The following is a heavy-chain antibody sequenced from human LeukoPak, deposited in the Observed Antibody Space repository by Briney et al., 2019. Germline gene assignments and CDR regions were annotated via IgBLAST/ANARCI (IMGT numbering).Heavy chain of an antibody. V-gene: IGHV4-4*07. CDR1: GFTLSNAW. CDR3: ARAEPYYYYYMDV. Sequence: GSLRLSCTASGFTLSNAWMNWVRQAPGKGLEWVGRIYTSGSTNYNPSLKSRVTMSVDTSKNQFSLKLSSVTAADTAVYYCARAEPYYYYYMDVWGKGTTVTVSS. J-gene: IGHJ6*03. CDR2: IYTSGST.